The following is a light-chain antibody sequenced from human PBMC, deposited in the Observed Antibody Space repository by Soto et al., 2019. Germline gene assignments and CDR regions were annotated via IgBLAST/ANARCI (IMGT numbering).Light chain of an antibody. J-gene: IGLJ2*01. CDR2: DSF. Sequence: QSVLTQPPSVSAAPGQTVSISCSGSSSNIGNNYVSWYQQLPGTAPKLLIYDSFHRPSGIPDRFSGSKSGTSAILGITGLQTGDEADYYCGTWDSSLTAVVFGGGTKLTVL. CDR1: SSNIGNNY. CDR3: GTWDSSLTAVV. V-gene: IGLV1-51*01.